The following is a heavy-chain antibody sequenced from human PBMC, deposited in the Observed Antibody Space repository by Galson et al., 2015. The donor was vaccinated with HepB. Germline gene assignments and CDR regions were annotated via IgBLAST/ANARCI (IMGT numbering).Heavy chain of an antibody. Sequence: SVKVSCKASGYTFTDYFIHWVRQAPGQRLEYMGRINPNSGDTIQAQKFQGRVIMTRDTSVSSAHMELRRLRSDDTAVYFCATTKEACGGDCYFYYEYAMDAWGKGTTVTVSS. J-gene: IGHJ6*04. V-gene: IGHV1-2*06. CDR1: GYTFTDYF. D-gene: IGHD2-21*02. CDR3: ATTKEACGGDCYFYYEYAMDA. CDR2: INPNSGDT.